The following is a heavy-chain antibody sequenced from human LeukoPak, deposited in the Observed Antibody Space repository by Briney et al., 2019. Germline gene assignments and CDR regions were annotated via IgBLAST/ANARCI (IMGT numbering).Heavy chain of an antibody. CDR1: GFTFSSYA. CDR3: AKDRDYDSSGYYSFFDY. V-gene: IGHV3-23*01. Sequence: PGGSLRLSSAASGFTFSSYAMSWVRQAPGKGLEWVSGISGSGGSTNYADSVKGRVTISRDNSKNTLYLQMNSLRAEDTAVYYCAKDRDYDSSGYYSFFDYWGQGTLVTVSS. CDR2: ISGSGGST. D-gene: IGHD3-22*01. J-gene: IGHJ4*02.